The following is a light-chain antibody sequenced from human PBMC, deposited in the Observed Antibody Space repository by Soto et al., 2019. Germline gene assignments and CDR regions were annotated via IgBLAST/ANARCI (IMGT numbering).Light chain of an antibody. CDR1: QSVSSSY. CDR3: QQYGSSTGVT. J-gene: IGKJ4*01. CDR2: GAS. Sequence: EIVLTQSPGTLSLSPGERATLSCRVSQSVSSSYLAWYQQKPGQAPRLLIYGASSRATGIPDRFSGSGSGTDFTLTISRLEPEDFAVYYCQQYGSSTGVTFGGGTKVEIK. V-gene: IGKV3-20*01.